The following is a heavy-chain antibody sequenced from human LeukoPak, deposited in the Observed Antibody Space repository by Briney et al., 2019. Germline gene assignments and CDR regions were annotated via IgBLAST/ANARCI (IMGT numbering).Heavy chain of an antibody. J-gene: IGHJ3*02. CDR2: ISSSGSTI. D-gene: IGHD3-22*01. CDR1: GFTFSDDY. Sequence: PGGSLRLSCAASGFTFSDDYMSWIRQAPGKGLEWVSYISSSGSTIYYADSVKGRFTISRDNAKNSLYLQMNSLRAEDTAVYYCARDFPSYYYDSSGYYDAFDIWGQGTMVTVSS. V-gene: IGHV3-11*04. CDR3: ARDFPSYYYDSSGYYDAFDI.